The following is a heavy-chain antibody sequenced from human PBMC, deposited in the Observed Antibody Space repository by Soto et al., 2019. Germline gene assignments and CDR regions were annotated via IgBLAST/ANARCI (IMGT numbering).Heavy chain of an antibody. J-gene: IGHJ4*02. D-gene: IGHD3-9*01. Sequence: PGESLKISCKGSGYSFSSYWIGWVRQMPGKGLEWMGIIYPGDSDTTYSPSFQGQVTISADKSISTAYLQWTSLKASGTAMYYCARPDILTGYWFPAQVDYWGQGTLVTVSS. CDR1: GYSFSSYW. V-gene: IGHV5-51*01. CDR2: IYPGDSDT. CDR3: ARPDILTGYWFPAQVDY.